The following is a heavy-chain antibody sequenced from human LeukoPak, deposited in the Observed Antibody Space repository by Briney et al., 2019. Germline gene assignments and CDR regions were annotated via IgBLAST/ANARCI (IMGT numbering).Heavy chain of an antibody. CDR1: GGSITSSDYY. CDR3: ARDFSGSGTYYWSP. D-gene: IGHD3-10*01. Sequence: SETLSLTCTVSGGSITSSDYYWSWIRQPPGKGLAWIGYIYYSGTTSYNPSLKSRVTMSVDTSRNQFSLKLSSVTAADTAVYYCARDFSGSGTYYWSPWGQGTLVTVSS. V-gene: IGHV4-30-4*01. J-gene: IGHJ5*02. CDR2: IYYSGTT.